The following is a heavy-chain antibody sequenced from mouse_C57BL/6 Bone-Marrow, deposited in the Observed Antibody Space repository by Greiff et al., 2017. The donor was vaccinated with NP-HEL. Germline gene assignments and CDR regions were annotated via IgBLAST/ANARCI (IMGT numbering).Heavy chain of an antibody. CDR1: GYTFTSYG. CDR2: IYPRSGNT. V-gene: IGHV1-81*01. CDR3: ARDPPHYYGSSYNY. Sequence: QVQLQQSGAELARPGASVKLSCKASGYTFTSYGISWVKQRTGQGLEWIGEIYPRSGNTYYNEKFKGKATLTADKSSSTAYMELRSLTSEDSAVYSCARDPPHYYGSSYNYWGQGTTLTVSS. J-gene: IGHJ2*01. D-gene: IGHD1-1*01.